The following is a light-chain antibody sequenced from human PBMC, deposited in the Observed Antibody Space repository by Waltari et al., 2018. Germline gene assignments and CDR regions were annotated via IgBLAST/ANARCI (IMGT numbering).Light chain of an antibody. CDR1: QSVSSN. V-gene: IGKV3-15*01. Sequence: EIVMTQSPATLSVSPGERATLSCRASQSVSSNLAWYQQKRGQAPRLLIYGASTRATGIPAGFSGSGSGTEFTLTISSLQSEDFAVYYCQQYNSWPPLTFGGGTKVEIK. CDR2: GAS. CDR3: QQYNSWPPLT. J-gene: IGKJ4*01.